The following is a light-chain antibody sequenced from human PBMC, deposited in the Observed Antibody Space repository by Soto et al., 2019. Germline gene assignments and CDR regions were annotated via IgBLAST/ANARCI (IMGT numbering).Light chain of an antibody. CDR2: GAA. V-gene: IGKV3-15*01. Sequence: EVVMTQSPATLSVSPGERATLSCRASQSVSINLTWYQQKPGQAPRLLIFGAATRATGIPARFSGSGSGTEFTLTIRSLQSEDFAVYYCHQYNTWPPWTFGQGTKVEIK. J-gene: IGKJ1*01. CDR3: HQYNTWPPWT. CDR1: QSVSIN.